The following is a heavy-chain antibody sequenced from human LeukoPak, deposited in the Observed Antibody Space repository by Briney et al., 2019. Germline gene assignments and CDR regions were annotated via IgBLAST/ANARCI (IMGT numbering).Heavy chain of an antibody. Sequence: GGSLRLSCAASGFTFSSYSMNWVRQAPGEGLEWVAYISSSGSAIHYADSVKGRFTISRDNAKNSLYLQMNSLRAEDTALYYCARESSSGSYRDAFDIWGQETMVTVSS. CDR2: ISSSGSAI. J-gene: IGHJ3*02. V-gene: IGHV3-48*04. D-gene: IGHD3-22*01. CDR1: GFTFSSYS. CDR3: ARESSSGSYRDAFDI.